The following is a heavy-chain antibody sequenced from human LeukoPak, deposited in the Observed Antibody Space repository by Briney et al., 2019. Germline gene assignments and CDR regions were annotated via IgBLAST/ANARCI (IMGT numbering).Heavy chain of an antibody. J-gene: IGHJ3*02. CDR3: ARGLATISTGAFDI. D-gene: IGHD5-24*01. V-gene: IGHV4-34*01. Sequence: PSETLSLTCAVHGASLSDYYWTWIRQSPEKGLECIGAIDHRGSANYNPSLESRVTISLDTSKNQFSLNLASVTAADTAVYYCARGLATISTGAFDIWGQGTMVTVSS. CDR2: IDHRGSA. CDR1: GASLSDYY.